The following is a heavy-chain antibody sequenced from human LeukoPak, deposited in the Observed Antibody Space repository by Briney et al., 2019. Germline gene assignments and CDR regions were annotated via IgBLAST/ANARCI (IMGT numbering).Heavy chain of an antibody. CDR3: ARVGGGYSGYPVIFDY. V-gene: IGHV4-59*01. Sequence: PSEALSLTCYVSGGAISSYYWSWIRQPPGKGLEWIGYIYYSGSTNYNPSLKSRVTISVDTSKNQFSLKLSSVTAADTAVYYCARVGGGYSGYPVIFDYWGQGTLVTVSS. J-gene: IGHJ4*02. CDR2: IYYSGST. CDR1: GGAISSYY. D-gene: IGHD5-12*01.